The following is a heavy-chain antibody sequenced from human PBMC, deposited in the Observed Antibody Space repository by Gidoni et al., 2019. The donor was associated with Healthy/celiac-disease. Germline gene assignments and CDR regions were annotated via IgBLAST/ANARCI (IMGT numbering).Heavy chain of an antibody. J-gene: IGHJ5*02. Sequence: QITLKESGPTLVKPTQTLTLTCTFSGFSLSTSGVGVGWIRQPPGKALEWLALIYWDDDKRYSPSLKSRLTITKDTSKNQVVLTMTNMDPVDTATYYCAHRRPPSGLVTVAFNWFDPWGQGTLVTVSS. D-gene: IGHD3-10*01. CDR3: AHRRPPSGLVTVAFNWFDP. CDR2: IYWDDDK. CDR1: GFSLSTSGVG. V-gene: IGHV2-5*02.